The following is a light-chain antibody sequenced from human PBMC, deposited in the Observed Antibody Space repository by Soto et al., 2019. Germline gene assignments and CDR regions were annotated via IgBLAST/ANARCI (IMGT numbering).Light chain of an antibody. J-gene: IGKJ2*01. Sequence: DIQMTQSPSSLSASVGDRVTITCRASQSIISYLNWYQQKPGKAPKLLIYAASSLQSGVPSRFSGSASGTDFTLTISSLQPEDFATYYCQQSYSTPTFGQGTKLEIK. CDR3: QQSYSTPT. V-gene: IGKV1-39*01. CDR1: QSIISY. CDR2: AAS.